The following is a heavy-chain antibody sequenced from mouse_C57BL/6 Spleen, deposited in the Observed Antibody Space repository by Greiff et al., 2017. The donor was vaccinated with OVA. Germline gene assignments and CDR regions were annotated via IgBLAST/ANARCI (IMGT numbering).Heavy chain of an antibody. CDR2: ISSGGSYT. D-gene: IGHD4-1*01. CDR3: ASQLTGTGYYFDY. CDR1: GFTFSSYG. J-gene: IGHJ2*01. V-gene: IGHV5-6*01. Sequence: EVKLVESGGDLVKPGGSLKLSCAASGFTFSSYGMSWVRQTPDKRLEWVATISSGGSYTYYPDSVQGRLTISRDNAKNTLYLQMSSLKSEDTAMYYCASQLTGTGYYFDYWGQGTTLTVSS.